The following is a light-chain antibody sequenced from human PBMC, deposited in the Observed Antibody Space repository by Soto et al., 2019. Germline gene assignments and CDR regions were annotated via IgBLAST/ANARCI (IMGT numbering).Light chain of an antibody. Sequence: EIVLTQSPGTLSLSPGERATLFCRTSQNVLNYLAWYQQKPGQAPRLLIYGASTRATGIPDTFSGSGSGTDFTLTISRLGPEDFAVYFCQQYGSSPWTFGRGTKVEIK. CDR2: GAS. V-gene: IGKV3-20*01. CDR1: QNVLNY. J-gene: IGKJ1*01. CDR3: QQYGSSPWT.